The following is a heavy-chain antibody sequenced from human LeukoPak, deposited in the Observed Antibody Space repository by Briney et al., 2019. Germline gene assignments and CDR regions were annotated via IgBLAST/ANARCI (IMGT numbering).Heavy chain of an antibody. CDR1: GGSFSGYY. CDR3: AERRSGSNFDY. D-gene: IGHD6-19*01. Sequence: SETLSLTCAVYGGSFSGYYWSWIRQPPGKGLEWIGEINHSGSTNYNPSHKSRVTISVDTSKNQFSLKLSSVTAADTAVYYCAERRSGSNFDYWGQGTLVTVSS. J-gene: IGHJ4*02. V-gene: IGHV4-34*01. CDR2: INHSGST.